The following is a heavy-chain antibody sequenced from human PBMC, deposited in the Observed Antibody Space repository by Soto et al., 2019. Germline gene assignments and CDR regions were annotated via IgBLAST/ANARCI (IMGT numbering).Heavy chain of an antibody. J-gene: IGHJ1*01. CDR3: AKDGTGPGPVFEH. Sequence: XAQRVPRCPFRVNFKRLGLRWILPATRKGLAWVSAISGSGDRTYSAASVKGRFTISRDNSKSTLYLQMNSLRAEDTAIYYCAKDGTGPGPVFEHWGHGTPVTVSS. CDR1: RVNFKRLG. D-gene: IGHD2-2*01. CDR2: ISGSGDRT. V-gene: IGHV3-23*01.